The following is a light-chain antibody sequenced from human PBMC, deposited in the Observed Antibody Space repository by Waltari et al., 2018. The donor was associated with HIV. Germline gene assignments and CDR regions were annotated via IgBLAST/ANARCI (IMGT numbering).Light chain of an antibody. CDR2: EVS. CDR3: CSYAGSPWV. V-gene: IGLV2-23*02. Sequence: QSALTQPASVSGSPGQSITISCTGTSSDVGNYNLVSWYQQHPGKAPKLMIYEVSKRHSVVSKRFSGAKSGNTASLTISGLQAEDEADYYCCSYAGSPWVFGGGTKLTVL. CDR1: SSDVGNYNL. J-gene: IGLJ3*02.